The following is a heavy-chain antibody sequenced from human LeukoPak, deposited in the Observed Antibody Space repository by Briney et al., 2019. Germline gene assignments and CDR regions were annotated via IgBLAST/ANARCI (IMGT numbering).Heavy chain of an antibody. CDR2: IWDDGSNK. CDR1: GLNFNDND. CDR3: AKERGGQDWDFDL. D-gene: IGHD3-10*01. J-gene: IGHJ2*01. Sequence: PGGSLRLSCAASGLNFNDNDMDWVRQAPGKGLEWVAVIWDDGSNKYYAESVKGRFTISRDISKNMLHLQMNSLRVEDTAVYYCAKERGGQDWDFDLWGRGTLVTVSS. V-gene: IGHV3-33*06.